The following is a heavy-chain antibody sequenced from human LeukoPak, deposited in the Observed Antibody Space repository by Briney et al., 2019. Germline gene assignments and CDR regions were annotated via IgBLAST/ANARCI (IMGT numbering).Heavy chain of an antibody. J-gene: IGHJ4*02. D-gene: IGHD3-3*01. CDR2: IHHSGNT. Sequence: SETLSLTCSVSGDSVSTSHWSWIRQPPGKGLEWVGYIHHSGNTNYNPSLKSRVTISVDTSKNHFSLKLNSVTAADTAVYYCARQINFWSGYNYWGQGTLVTVSS. V-gene: IGHV4-59*08. CDR1: GDSVSTSH. CDR3: ARQINFWSGYNY.